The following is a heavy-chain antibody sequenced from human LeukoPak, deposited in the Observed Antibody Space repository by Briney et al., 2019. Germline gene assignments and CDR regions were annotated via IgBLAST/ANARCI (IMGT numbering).Heavy chain of an antibody. J-gene: IGHJ6*02. CDR1: GGSFSGYY. CDR2: INHSGSI. D-gene: IGHD3-3*01. Sequence: SETLSLTCAVYGGSFSGYYWSWIRQPPGKGLEWIGEINHSGSINYNPSLKSRVTISVDTSKNQFSLKLSSVTAADTAVYYCARGPIGDFWSGYRHYYYYGMDVWGQGTTVTVSS. CDR3: ARGPIGDFWSGYRHYYYYGMDV. V-gene: IGHV4-34*01.